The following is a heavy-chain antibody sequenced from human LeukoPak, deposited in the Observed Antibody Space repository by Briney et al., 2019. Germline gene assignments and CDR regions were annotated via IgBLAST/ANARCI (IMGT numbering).Heavy chain of an antibody. Sequence: GGSLRLSCAASGFTFSDYYMSWIRQAPGKGLEWVSYISSSGSTIYYADSVKGRFTISRDNAENSLYLQMNSLRAEDTAVYYCARVAPCPPSVRVVPATNYYYGMDVWGQGTTVTVSS. CDR1: GFTFSDYY. CDR2: ISSSGSTI. V-gene: IGHV3-11*01. CDR3: ARVAPCPPSVRVVPATNYYYGMDV. D-gene: IGHD2-2*01. J-gene: IGHJ6*02.